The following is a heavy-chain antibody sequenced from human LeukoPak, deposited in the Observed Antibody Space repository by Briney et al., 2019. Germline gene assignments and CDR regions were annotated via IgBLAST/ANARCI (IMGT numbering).Heavy chain of an antibody. D-gene: IGHD6-13*01. CDR3: ARGRGPPNSNRDFYYYYYMDV. Sequence: ASVKVSCKASGYTFTNYAIHWVRQAPGQRFEWMGWINAANGHTKYSQEFQDRITITRDTFTTTAYMELSNLRSEDMALYCCARGRGPPNSNRDFYYYYYMDVWGTGTTVTVSS. CDR1: GYTFTNYA. J-gene: IGHJ6*03. V-gene: IGHV1-3*03. CDR2: INAANGHT.